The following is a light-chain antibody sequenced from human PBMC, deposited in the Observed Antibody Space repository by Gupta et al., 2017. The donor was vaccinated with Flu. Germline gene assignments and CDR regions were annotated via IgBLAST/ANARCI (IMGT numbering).Light chain of an antibody. CDR2: DAF. CDR1: QSIGTS. Sequence: DNKLSQSPSSTSAAVRDKVTITCCASQSIGTSLYWYQQRPGRAPDLLIYDAFSMQIGVTSRFSGTGTGTIFTITITGLQREEFASYYCQRTHPVPFTFGQGTNLDI. J-gene: IGKJ2*01. V-gene: IGKV1-39*01. CDR3: QRTHPVPFT.